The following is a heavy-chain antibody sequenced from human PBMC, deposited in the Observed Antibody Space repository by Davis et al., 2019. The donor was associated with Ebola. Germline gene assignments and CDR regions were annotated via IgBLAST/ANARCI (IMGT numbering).Heavy chain of an antibody. CDR3: ATYKQKLVHFDC. CDR1: GFAFNTFA. D-gene: IGHD6-13*01. CDR2: IGGVGSNI. J-gene: IGHJ4*02. V-gene: IGHV3-23*01. Sequence: GGSLRLSCAASGFAFNTFAMKWVRQAPGKGLEWVSAIGGVGSNIQYADSVKGRFTISRDNSKNTLFLQMNSLRAEDTAIYYCATYKQKLVHFDCWGQGTLVTVSS.